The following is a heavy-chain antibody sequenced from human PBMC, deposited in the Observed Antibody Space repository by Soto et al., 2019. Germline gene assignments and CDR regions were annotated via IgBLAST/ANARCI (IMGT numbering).Heavy chain of an antibody. J-gene: IGHJ4*02. CDR3: ARDSDYYSSGSFDY. V-gene: IGHV4-31*03. Sequence: SETLSLTCSVSGDSISSSGYYWSWIRQRPGKGLEWIGNIYYSGSSYNNPSLKSRVTISVNTSKNQFSLNLRSVTAADTAVYYCARDSDYYSSGSFDYWGQGTLVT. CDR2: IYYSGSS. CDR1: GDSISSSGYY. D-gene: IGHD3-10*01.